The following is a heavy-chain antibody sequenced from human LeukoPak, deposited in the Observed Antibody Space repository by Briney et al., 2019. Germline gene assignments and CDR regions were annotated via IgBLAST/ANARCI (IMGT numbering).Heavy chain of an antibody. CDR3: AKDVGKWESLHFFDY. Sequence: PGGSLRLSCLTSGFTLSTNATSWVRQAPGKGLEWISGISGSGASTYYADSVKGRFTISRDDSRYTLYLQMNSLRGDDTAVYYCAKDVGKWESLHFFDYWGQGTLVTVSS. J-gene: IGHJ4*02. D-gene: IGHD1-26*01. V-gene: IGHV3-23*01. CDR1: GFTLSTNA. CDR2: ISGSGAST.